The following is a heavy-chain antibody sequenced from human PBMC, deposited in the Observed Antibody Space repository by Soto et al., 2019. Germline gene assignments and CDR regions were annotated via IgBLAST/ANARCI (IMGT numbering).Heavy chain of an antibody. CDR2: ISSSSSTI. CDR1: GFTFSSYS. CDR3: AREGYYDRSGYYYFDY. Sequence: EVQLVESGGGLVQPGGSLRLSCAASGFTFSSYSMNWVRQAPGKGLEWVSYISSSSSTIYYADSVKGRFTISRDNAKNSLYLQMNRLRAEDTAVYYCAREGYYDRSGYYYFDYWGQGTLVTV. D-gene: IGHD3-22*01. V-gene: IGHV3-48*01. J-gene: IGHJ4*02.